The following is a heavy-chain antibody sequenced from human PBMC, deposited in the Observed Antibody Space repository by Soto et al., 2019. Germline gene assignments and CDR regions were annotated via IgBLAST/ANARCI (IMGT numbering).Heavy chain of an antibody. V-gene: IGHV3-23*01. CDR2: ISGSGDST. CDR1: GFTFSSYG. D-gene: IGHD6-13*01. J-gene: IGHJ4*02. CDR3: AYSSTPFDY. Sequence: HPGGSLRLSCAASGFTFSSYGINWVRQAPGKGLEWVSGISGSGDSTHYADSVKGRFTISRDNSKNTLYLQMNSLRAEDTAVYYCAYSSTPFDYWGQGTLVTVSS.